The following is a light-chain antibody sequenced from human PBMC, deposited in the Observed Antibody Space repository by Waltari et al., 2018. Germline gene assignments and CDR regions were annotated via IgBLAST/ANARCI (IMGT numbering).Light chain of an antibody. CDR1: QSLSSSY. J-gene: IGKJ1*01. CDR2: GAT. V-gene: IGKV3-20*01. CDR3: QQYASSPET. Sequence: EIVLTQSPDTLSLSPGERATLSCRASQSLSSSYLVWYQQKPGQAPRLLIYGATTRATGIPDRFRGSGSGTDFSLTISSLEPEDFAVYYCQQYASSPETFGQGTKVEIK.